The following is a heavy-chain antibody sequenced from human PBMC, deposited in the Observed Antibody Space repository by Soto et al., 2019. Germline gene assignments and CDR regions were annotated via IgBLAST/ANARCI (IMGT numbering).Heavy chain of an antibody. Sequence: GGSLRLSCAASGFTFSSYSMNWVRQAPGKGLEWVSSISSSSSYIYYADSVKGRFTISRDNAKNSLYLQMNSLRAEDTAVYYCARGKLSERGGSFPVDYWGQGTLVTVSS. CDR1: GFTFSSYS. D-gene: IGHD3-16*01. CDR2: ISSSSSYI. J-gene: IGHJ4*02. CDR3: ARGKLSERGGSFPVDY. V-gene: IGHV3-21*01.